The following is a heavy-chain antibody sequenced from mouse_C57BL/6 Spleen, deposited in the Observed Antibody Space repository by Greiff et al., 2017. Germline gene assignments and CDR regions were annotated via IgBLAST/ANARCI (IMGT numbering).Heavy chain of an antibody. V-gene: IGHV5-9*01. J-gene: IGHJ2*01. D-gene: IGHD2-3*01. Sequence: EVKVVESGGGLVKPGGSLKLSCAASGFTFSSYTMSWVRQTPEKRLEWVATISGGGGNTYYPDSVKGRFTISRDNAKNTLYLQMSSLRSEDTALYYCARRRDGYYFDYWGQGTTLTVSS. CDR3: ARRRDGYYFDY. CDR2: ISGGGGNT. CDR1: GFTFSSYT.